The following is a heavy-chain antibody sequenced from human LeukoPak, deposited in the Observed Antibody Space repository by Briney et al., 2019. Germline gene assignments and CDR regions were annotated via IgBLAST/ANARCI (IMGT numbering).Heavy chain of an antibody. CDR1: GGSISGSSYY. CDR3: ASSLEDYYGSGSLRFDP. J-gene: IGHJ5*02. D-gene: IGHD3-10*01. CDR2: IYYSGSS. V-gene: IGHV4-39*01. Sequence: PSETLSLTCTVSGGSISGSSYYWGWIRQSPGRGLEWIGSIYYSGSSYYRPSLQSRVTMSIDTSKNQFSLKLSSVTAADTAVYYCASSLEDYYGSGSLRFDPWGQGTLVTVSS.